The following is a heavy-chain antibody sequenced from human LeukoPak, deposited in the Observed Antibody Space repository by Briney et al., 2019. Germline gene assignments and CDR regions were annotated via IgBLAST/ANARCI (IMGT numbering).Heavy chain of an antibody. J-gene: IGHJ4*02. D-gene: IGHD2-21*02. CDR3: ARSLTSNTYCGGDCYFDN. CDR2: IYPGDSDT. Sequence: GESLRISCKGSGYSFTTYWIGWVRQMPGQGLEWVGIIYPGDSDTRYSPSFQGQVTISADKSISTAYLQWSSLKASDTAMYYCARSLTSNTYCGGDCYFDNWGQGTLVTVSS. V-gene: IGHV5-51*01. CDR1: GYSFTTYW.